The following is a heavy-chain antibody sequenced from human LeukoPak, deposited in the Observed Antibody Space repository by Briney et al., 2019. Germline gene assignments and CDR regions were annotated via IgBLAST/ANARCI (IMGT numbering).Heavy chain of an antibody. J-gene: IGHJ4*02. CDR1: GGSISSSSYY. V-gene: IGHV4-39*07. D-gene: IGHD3-16*02. Sequence: SETLSLTCTVSGGSISSSSYYWGWIRQPPGKGLEWIGSIYYSGSTYYNPSLKSRVTISVDTSKNQFSLKLSSVTAADTAVYYCARSMITFGGVIVPHFDYWGQGTLVTVSS. CDR3: ARSMITFGGVIVPHFDY. CDR2: IYYSGST.